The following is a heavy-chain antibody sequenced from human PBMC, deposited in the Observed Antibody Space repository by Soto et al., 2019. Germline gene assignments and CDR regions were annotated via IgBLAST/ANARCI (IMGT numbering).Heavy chain of an antibody. CDR3: AKGETTIFTKNWFDP. CDR2: ISYDGSNK. V-gene: IGHV3-30*18. CDR1: GFTFSSYV. Sequence: SGGSLRLSCAASGFTFSSYVMHWVRQAPGKGLEWVAVISYDGSNKYYADSVKGRFTISRDNSKNTLYLQMNSLRAEDTAVYYCAKGETTIFTKNWFDPWGQGTLVTVSS. D-gene: IGHD3-9*01. J-gene: IGHJ5*02.